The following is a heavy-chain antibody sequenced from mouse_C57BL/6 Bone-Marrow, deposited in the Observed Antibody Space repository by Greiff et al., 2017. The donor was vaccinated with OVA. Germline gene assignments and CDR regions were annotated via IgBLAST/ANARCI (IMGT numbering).Heavy chain of an antibody. D-gene: IGHD1-1*01. CDR1: GYAFSSYW. Sequence: QVQLQQSGAELVKPGASVKISCKASGYAFSSYWMNWVKQRPGKGLEWIGQIYPGDGDTNYNGKFKGKATLTADKSSSTAYMQLSSLTSEDSAVYFCARCGSSLYFDYWGQGTTLTVSS. CDR2: IYPGDGDT. V-gene: IGHV1-80*01. CDR3: ARCGSSLYFDY. J-gene: IGHJ2*01.